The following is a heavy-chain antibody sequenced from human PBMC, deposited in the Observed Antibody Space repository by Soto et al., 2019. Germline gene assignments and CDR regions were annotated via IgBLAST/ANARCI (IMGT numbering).Heavy chain of an antibody. CDR3: ARGSDYYDSSGYYRLDY. V-gene: IGHV3-33*01. CDR2: IWYDGSNK. CDR1: GFTFSSYG. J-gene: IGHJ4*02. D-gene: IGHD3-22*01. Sequence: QVQLVESGGGVVQPGRSLRLSCAASGFTFSSYGMHWVRQAPGKGLEWVAVIWYDGSNKYYADSVKGRFTISRDNSKNTLYLQMNSLRAEDKAVYYCARGSDYYDSSGYYRLDYWGQGTLVTVSS.